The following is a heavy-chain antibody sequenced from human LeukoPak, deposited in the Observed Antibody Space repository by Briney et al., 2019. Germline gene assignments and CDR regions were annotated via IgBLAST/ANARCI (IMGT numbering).Heavy chain of an antibody. V-gene: IGHV1-18*01. J-gene: IGHJ4*02. Sequence: GASVKVSCKASGYTFTSYGISWVRQAPAQGLEWMGWISAYNGNTNYAQKLQGRVTMTTDTSTSTAYMELRSLRSDDTAVYYCARYCSSTSCYKAFDYWGQGTLVTVSS. CDR3: ARYCSSTSCYKAFDY. CDR2: ISAYNGNT. D-gene: IGHD2-2*02. CDR1: GYTFTSYG.